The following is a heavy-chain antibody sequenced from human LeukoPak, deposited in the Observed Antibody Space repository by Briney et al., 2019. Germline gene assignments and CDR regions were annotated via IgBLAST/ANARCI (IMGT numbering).Heavy chain of an antibody. V-gene: IGHV3-7*01. D-gene: IGHD3-3*01. CDR1: GFTFSSYW. CDR3: ARDLGTIFGVVIYYYYGMDV. J-gene: IGHJ6*02. CDR2: IKQDGSEK. Sequence: GGSLRLSCVASGFTFSSYWMSWVRQAPGKGLEWVANIKQDGSEKYYVDSVKGRFTISRDNAKNSLYLQMNSLRAEDTAVYYCARDLGTIFGVVIYYYYGMDVWGQGTTVTVSS.